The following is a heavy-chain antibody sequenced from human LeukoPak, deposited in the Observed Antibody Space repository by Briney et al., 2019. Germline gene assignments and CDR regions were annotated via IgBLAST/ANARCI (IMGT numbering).Heavy chain of an antibody. CDR2: ISSSSSYI. CDR1: GFTFSSYS. Sequence: GGSLRLSCAASGFTFSSYSMNWVRQAPGKGLEWVSSISSSSSYIYYADSVKGRFTISRDKAKNSLYLQMNSLRAEDTAVYYCARGGYGSGSYYSYYGMDVWGKGTTVTVSS. CDR3: ARGGYGSGSYYSYYGMDV. J-gene: IGHJ6*04. V-gene: IGHV3-21*01. D-gene: IGHD3-10*01.